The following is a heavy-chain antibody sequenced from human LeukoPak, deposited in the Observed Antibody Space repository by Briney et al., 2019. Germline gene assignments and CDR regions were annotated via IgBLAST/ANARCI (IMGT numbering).Heavy chain of an antibody. J-gene: IGHJ4*02. CDR3: AGVFSGRRPFEL. V-gene: IGHV4-59*03. Sequence: SETLSLTCTVSGVSINDYYWTWLRQPPGKGLEWIGFIYYRGTTNNNPSLKSRLTTSIDTSKKQFSLNLSSVTAADTAVYYCAGVFSGRRPFELWGQGTLVTVSS. D-gene: IGHD3-10*01. CDR1: GVSINDYY. CDR2: IYYRGTT.